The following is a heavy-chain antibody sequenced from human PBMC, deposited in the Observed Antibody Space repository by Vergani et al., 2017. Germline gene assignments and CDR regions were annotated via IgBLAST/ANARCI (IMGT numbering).Heavy chain of an antibody. CDR1: GFTFGDYA. J-gene: IGHJ3*02. Sequence: EVQLVESGGGLVQPGRSLRLSCTASGFTFGDYAMSWVRQAPGKGLEWVGFIRSKAYGGTTEYAASVKGRFTISRDNAKNSLYLQMNSLRAEDTAVYYCAREVGLSDGKDAFDIWGQGTMVTVSS. CDR2: IRSKAYGGTT. V-gene: IGHV3-49*04. CDR3: AREVGLSDGKDAFDI. D-gene: IGHD2-2*01.